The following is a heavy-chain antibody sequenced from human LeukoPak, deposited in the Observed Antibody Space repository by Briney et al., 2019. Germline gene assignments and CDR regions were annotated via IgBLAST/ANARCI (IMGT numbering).Heavy chain of an antibody. CDR3: ARVEMATISVGYFDY. CDR1: GFTFSSYG. Sequence: PGRSLRLSCAASGFTFSSYGMHWVRQAPGKGLEWVAVISYDGSNKYYADSVKGRFTTSRDNSKNTLYLQMNSLRAEDTAVYYCARVEMATISVGYFDYWGQGTLVTVSS. D-gene: IGHD5-24*01. J-gene: IGHJ4*02. CDR2: ISYDGSNK. V-gene: IGHV3-30*03.